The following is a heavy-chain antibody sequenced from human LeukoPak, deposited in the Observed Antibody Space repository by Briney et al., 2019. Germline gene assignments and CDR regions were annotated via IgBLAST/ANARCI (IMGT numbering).Heavy chain of an antibody. J-gene: IGHJ4*02. Sequence: GGSLRLSCAASGFIFTDYGMHWVRRAPGKGLEWLTFIRYDGSDKYYADSVKGRFTISRDNSKNTLYLQMNSLTSEDTAVYYCAKEGTASKPSDLDHRGQGILVTVSS. CDR1: GFIFTDYG. CDR3: AKEGTASKPSDLDH. V-gene: IGHV3-30*02. CDR2: IRYDGSDK. D-gene: IGHD1/OR15-1a*01.